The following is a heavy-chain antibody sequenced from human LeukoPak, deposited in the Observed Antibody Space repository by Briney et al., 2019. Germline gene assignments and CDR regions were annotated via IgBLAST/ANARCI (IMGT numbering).Heavy chain of an antibody. CDR3: ARDQISINALDM. J-gene: IGHJ3*02. CDR1: GGSISGYY. Sequence: SETLSLTCTASGGSISGYYWSWIRQPPGKGLEWIGYISYIGSTNYNPSLKSRVTISVDTSKNLFSLKLRSVTAADTAVYYCARDQISINALDMWGQGTMVTVSS. CDR2: ISYIGST. D-gene: IGHD1-14*01. V-gene: IGHV4-59*01.